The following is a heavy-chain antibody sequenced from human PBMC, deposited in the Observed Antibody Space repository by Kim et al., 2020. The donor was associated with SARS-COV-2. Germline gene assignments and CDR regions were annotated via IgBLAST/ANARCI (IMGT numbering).Heavy chain of an antibody. J-gene: IGHJ1*01. CDR2: IYYSGST. D-gene: IGHD6-13*01. Sequence: SETLSLTCTVSGGSVSSGSYYWSWIRQPPGKGLEWIGYIYYSGSTNYNPSLKSRVTISVDTSKNQFSLKLSSVTAADTAVYYCASYIAAAGYRYFQHWGQGTLVTVSS. CDR1: GGSVSSGSYY. V-gene: IGHV4-61*01. CDR3: ASYIAAAGYRYFQH.